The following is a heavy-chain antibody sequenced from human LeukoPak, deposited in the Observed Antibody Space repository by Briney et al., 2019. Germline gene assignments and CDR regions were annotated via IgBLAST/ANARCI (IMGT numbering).Heavy chain of an antibody. Sequence: PGGSLRLSCAASGFTFSSYGMHWVRQAPGKGLEWVSFIRFDGTNKYYADSVKGRFTISRDNSKNTLYLQMNSLRAEDTAVYYCARGRGYVDAFDIWGQGTMVTVSS. CDR1: GFTFSSYG. CDR2: IRFDGTNK. J-gene: IGHJ3*02. D-gene: IGHD5-12*01. CDR3: ARGRGYVDAFDI. V-gene: IGHV3-30*02.